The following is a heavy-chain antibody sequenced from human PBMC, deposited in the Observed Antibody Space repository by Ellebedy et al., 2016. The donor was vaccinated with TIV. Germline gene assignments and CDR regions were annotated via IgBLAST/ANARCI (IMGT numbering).Heavy chain of an antibody. CDR3: ARHDGGPGSTPFIF. V-gene: IGHV5-10-1*01. CDR2: IDPSDSYT. D-gene: IGHD2-2*01. J-gene: IGHJ4*02. CDR1: GYSFTNYW. Sequence: PGGSLRLSCNVSGYSFTNYWISWMRQLPGKGLEWMGRIDPSDSYTNYRPSFQGHVTISADKSINTAYLQWSSLKASDTAIYYCARHDGGPGSTPFIFWGQGTLVSVSS.